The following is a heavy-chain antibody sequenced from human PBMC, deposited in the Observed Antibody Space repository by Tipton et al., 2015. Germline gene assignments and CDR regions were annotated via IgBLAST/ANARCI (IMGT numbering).Heavy chain of an antibody. CDR1: GGSVSSANYY. CDR3: ACQDYDSLTRDYQTVDY. Sequence: TLSLTCSVSGGSVSSANYYWSWIRQPPGKGLEWMGYISYSGSTHYNPSLKSRVTMSRDTSKNQFSLKRTSVTAADTAVYYCACQDYDSLTRDYQTVDYWGQGTLVTVSS. D-gene: IGHD3-9*01. V-gene: IGHV4-61*01. CDR2: ISYSGST. J-gene: IGHJ4*02.